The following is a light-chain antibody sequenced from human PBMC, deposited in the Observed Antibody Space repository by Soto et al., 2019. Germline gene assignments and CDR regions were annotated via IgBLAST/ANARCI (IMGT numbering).Light chain of an antibody. J-gene: IGKJ1*01. CDR2: AAS. CDR1: QSISSY. Sequence: DIQMTQAPSSLSASVGDRVTITCRASQSISSYLNWYQQKPGKAPKLLIYAASSLQSGVPSRFSGSGSGTDFTLTISSLQPEDFDTYYCQQSYSTPRTVGQGTKVDIK. V-gene: IGKV1-39*01. CDR3: QQSYSTPRT.